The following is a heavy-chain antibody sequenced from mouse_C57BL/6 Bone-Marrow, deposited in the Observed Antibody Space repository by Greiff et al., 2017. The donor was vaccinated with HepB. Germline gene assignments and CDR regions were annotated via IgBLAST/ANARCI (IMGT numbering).Heavy chain of an antibody. CDR2: ISSGSSTI. D-gene: IGHD2-3*01. CDR3: ARHYDGYSFDY. Sequence: EVHLVESGGGLVKPGGSLKLSCAASGFTFSDYGMHWVRQAPEKGLEWVAYISSGSSTIYYADTVKGRFTISRYNAKNTLFLQMTSLRSEDTAMYYCARHYDGYSFDYWGQGTTLTVSS. V-gene: IGHV5-17*01. CDR1: GFTFSDYG. J-gene: IGHJ2*01.